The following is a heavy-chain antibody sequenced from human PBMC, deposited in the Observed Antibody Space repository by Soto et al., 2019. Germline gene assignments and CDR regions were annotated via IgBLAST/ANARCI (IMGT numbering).Heavy chain of an antibody. CDR1: GGSIGTSY. Sequence: QVQLQESGPGLVKPSETLSLTCTVSGGSIGTSYWNWIRQSPGKGLQWIGYISHGGSATYNPFLTTRFPTSVDTSQNPFSLKLGAVAAAATAVYYGASPARDGGGGYSWFDPWGQGTLVTVSS. J-gene: IGHJ5*02. V-gene: IGHV4-59*08. CDR2: ISHGGSA. CDR3: ASPARDGGGGYSWFDP. D-gene: IGHD2-15*01.